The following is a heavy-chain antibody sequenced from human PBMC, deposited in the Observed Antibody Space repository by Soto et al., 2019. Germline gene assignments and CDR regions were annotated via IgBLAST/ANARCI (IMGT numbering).Heavy chain of an antibody. D-gene: IGHD3-3*02. J-gene: IGHJ4*02. CDR2: ISAYNGNT. Sequence: GASVKVSCKASGYTFTSYGISWVRQAPGQGLEWMGWISAYNGNTNYAQKLQGRVTMTTDTSTSTAYMELRSLRSDDTAVYYCARYVVLFTASMFGFDYWGQGTLVTVSS. CDR1: GYTFTSYG. CDR3: ARYVVLFTASMFGFDY. V-gene: IGHV1-18*01.